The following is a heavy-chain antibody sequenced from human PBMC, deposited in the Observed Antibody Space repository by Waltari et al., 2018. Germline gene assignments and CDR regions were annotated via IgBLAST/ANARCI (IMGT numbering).Heavy chain of an antibody. V-gene: IGHV4-30-2*01. CDR3: ARVSVPSGSYPSYYFDY. D-gene: IGHD3-10*01. CDR1: GGSISSGGYY. J-gene: IGHJ4*02. CDR2: IYHSGST. Sequence: QVQLQESGPGLVKPSQTLSLTCTVSGGSISSGGYYWSWLRQPPGKGLEWIGYIYHSGSTYYNPSLKSRVTISVDRSKNQFSLKLSSVTAADTAVYYCARVSVPSGSYPSYYFDYWGQGTLVTVSS.